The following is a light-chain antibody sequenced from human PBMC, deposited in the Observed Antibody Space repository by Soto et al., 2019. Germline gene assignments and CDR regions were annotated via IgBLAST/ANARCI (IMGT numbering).Light chain of an antibody. Sequence: DIQVTQSPSTLAASVGDRVTITCRASQSISSWLAWYQQKPGTAPKLLIYDASSLESGVPSRFSGSGYGTEFTFTISSLQPGDFATYYCQQYNNYLLIFGGGPXV. J-gene: IGKJ4*01. CDR1: QSISSW. V-gene: IGKV1-5*01. CDR3: QQYNNYLLI. CDR2: DAS.